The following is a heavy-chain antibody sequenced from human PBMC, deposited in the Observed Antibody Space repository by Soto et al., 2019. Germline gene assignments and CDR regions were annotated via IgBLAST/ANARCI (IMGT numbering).Heavy chain of an antibody. J-gene: IGHJ6*03. CDR1: GFSISSGGYY. CDR3: ARGIFGVVTPYYYYMDV. Sequence: PSETLSLTCTVSGFSISSGGYYWSWIRQHPGKGLEWIGYIYYSGSTYYNPSLKSRVTISVDTSKNQFSLKLSSVTAADTAVYYCARGIFGVVTPYYYYMDVWGKGTTVTSP. V-gene: IGHV4-31*03. CDR2: IYYSGST. D-gene: IGHD3-3*01.